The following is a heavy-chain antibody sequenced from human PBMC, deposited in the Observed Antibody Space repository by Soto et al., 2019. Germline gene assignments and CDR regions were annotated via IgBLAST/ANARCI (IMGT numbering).Heavy chain of an antibody. CDR2: SSATGAGT. J-gene: IGHJ4*02. CDR1: GFTFSSYG. Sequence: EVQLLDSGGGLVKPGGSLRLSCAASGFTFSSYGMTWVRQAPGKGLEWGSCSSATGAGTYYADSVKGRFTISIYNSKNTLYLQMTSLRADDTAVYYCAKDRRAGGNYGFYSDFWGQGALVIVSS. V-gene: IGHV3-23*01. CDR3: AKDRRAGGNYGFYSDF. D-gene: IGHD1-7*01.